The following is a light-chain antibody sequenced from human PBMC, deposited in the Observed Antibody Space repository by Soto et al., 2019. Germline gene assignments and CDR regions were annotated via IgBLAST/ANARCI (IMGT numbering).Light chain of an antibody. J-gene: IGKJ2*01. CDR3: QQYKKWPPYT. V-gene: IGKV3-15*01. CDR2: GAS. CDR1: QSVSSY. Sequence: EIVMTQSPATLSVSPGERATLSCRASQSVSSYLAWYQQKPGQAPRLLIYGASTRATGIPARFSGSGSGTEFTLTISSLQSEDFAVYYCQQYKKWPPYTFGQGTKLEIK.